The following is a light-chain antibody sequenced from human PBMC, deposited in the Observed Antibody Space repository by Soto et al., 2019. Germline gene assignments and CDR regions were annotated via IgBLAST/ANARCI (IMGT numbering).Light chain of an antibody. CDR2: DVT. Sequence: QSVVTPPAPVSWSPGQSATISCTWTSTDVGAYNYVSWYQQHPGKAPKLVIFDVTNRPSEVSDRFSGSKSGNTASLTISGLQFEDEADYYCSSYRGTSTPVFGGGTKVTVL. CDR1: STDVGAYNY. J-gene: IGLJ2*01. V-gene: IGLV2-14*01. CDR3: SSYRGTSTPV.